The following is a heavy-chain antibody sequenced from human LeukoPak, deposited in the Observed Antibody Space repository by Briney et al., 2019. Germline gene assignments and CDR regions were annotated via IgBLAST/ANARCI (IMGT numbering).Heavy chain of an antibody. Sequence: SETLSLTCTVSGASINNYYWTWIRQPPGKGLEWIGYSGNTNYNPSLKGRVTISIDTSKNQFSLKLTSVTAADTATYYCARDTNWFDPWGLGTLVTVSS. D-gene: IGHD1-1*01. V-gene: IGHV4-59*01. J-gene: IGHJ5*02. CDR3: ARDTNWFDP. CDR1: GASINNYY. CDR2: SGNT.